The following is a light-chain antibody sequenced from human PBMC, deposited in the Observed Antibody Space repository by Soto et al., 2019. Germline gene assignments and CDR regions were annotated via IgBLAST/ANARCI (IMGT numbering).Light chain of an antibody. CDR3: QQRHMWPIT. J-gene: IGKJ5*01. V-gene: IGKV3-11*01. CDR2: DAS. Sequence: EIVLTHSPATLSLSPGERATLSCRASQSVSRYLAWYQQKPGQAPRLLIYDASNRATGIPARFSGSGSGTDFTLTISSLEPEDSAVYYCQQRHMWPITFGQGTRLEIK. CDR1: QSVSRY.